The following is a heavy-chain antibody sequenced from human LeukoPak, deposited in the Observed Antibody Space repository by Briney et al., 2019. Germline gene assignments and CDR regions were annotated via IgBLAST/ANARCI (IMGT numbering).Heavy chain of an antibody. CDR3: ARGASSGSYYYYIDV. V-gene: IGHV1-46*01. CDR2: INPSGGST. J-gene: IGHJ6*03. D-gene: IGHD3-10*01. CDR1: GYTFTNYY. Sequence: ASVKVSCKASGYTFTNYYIHWVRQAPGQGLECMGIINPSGGSTSYAQKFQGRVTMTRDRSISTAYMELSRLRSDDTAVYYCARGASSGSYYYYIDVWGKGTTVTISS.